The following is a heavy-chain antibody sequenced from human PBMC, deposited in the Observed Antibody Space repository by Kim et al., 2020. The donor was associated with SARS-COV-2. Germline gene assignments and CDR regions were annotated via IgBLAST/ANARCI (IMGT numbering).Heavy chain of an antibody. J-gene: IGHJ4*02. D-gene: IGHD5-18*01. Sequence: DSDTRYSPSFQGQVTISADKSISTAYLQWSSLKASDTAMYYCARSTAMEHWGQGTLVTVSS. CDR2: DSDT. V-gene: IGHV5-51*01. CDR3: ARSTAMEH.